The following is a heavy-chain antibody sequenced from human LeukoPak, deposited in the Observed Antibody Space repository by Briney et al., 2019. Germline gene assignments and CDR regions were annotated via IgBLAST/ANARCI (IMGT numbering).Heavy chain of an antibody. J-gene: IGHJ6*04. D-gene: IGHD4-11*01. CDR3: ATRHCSIAACRASSYKCMDD. CDR1: GFTFSSYA. V-gene: IGHV3-23*01. Sequence: PGGSLRLSCAASGFTFSSYAMSWARQAPGKGLEWVSAISGSGGSTYYADSVKGRFTISRDNSKNTLYLQMNSLRAEDTAVYYCATRHCSIAACRASSYKCMDDWGKGTTVTVSS. CDR2: ISGSGGST.